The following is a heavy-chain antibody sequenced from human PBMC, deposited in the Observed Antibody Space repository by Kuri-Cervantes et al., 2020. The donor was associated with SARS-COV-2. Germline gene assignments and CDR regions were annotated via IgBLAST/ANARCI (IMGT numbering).Heavy chain of an antibody. CDR1: GFTFDDYA. CDR2: IRSNAYGGTT. D-gene: IGHD3-3*01. J-gene: IGHJ4*02. Sequence: GGSLRLSCAASGFTFDDYAMSWVRQAPGKGLEWVGFIRSNAYGGTTEYAASVKGRFTISRDDSKSIAYLQMNSLKTEDTAVYYCTRDDFWSGYYRDWGQGTLVTVSS. V-gene: IGHV3-49*04. CDR3: TRDDFWSGYYRD.